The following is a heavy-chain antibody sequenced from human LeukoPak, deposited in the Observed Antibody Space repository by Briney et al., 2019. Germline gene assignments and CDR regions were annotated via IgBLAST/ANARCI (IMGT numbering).Heavy chain of an antibody. Sequence: GASVKVSCKASGYTFTSYYMHWVRQAPGQGLEWMGIINPSGGSTSYAQKFQGRVTMTRDTSTSTVYMELSSLRSEDTAVYYCARVDLYCSGGSCYSFDAFDIWGQGTMVTVSS. V-gene: IGHV1-46*01. D-gene: IGHD2-15*01. CDR2: INPSGGST. CDR1: GYTFTSYY. J-gene: IGHJ3*02. CDR3: ARVDLYCSGGSCYSFDAFDI.